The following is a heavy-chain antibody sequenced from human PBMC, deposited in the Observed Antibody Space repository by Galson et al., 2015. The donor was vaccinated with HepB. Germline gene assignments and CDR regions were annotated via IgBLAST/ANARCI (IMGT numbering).Heavy chain of an antibody. CDR3: ARAEQITMIVVVPEGDHWYFDL. CDR1: GFTFSSYW. CDR2: INSDGSST. D-gene: IGHD3-22*01. J-gene: IGHJ2*01. Sequence: SLRLSCAASGFTFSSYWMHWVRQAPGKGLVWVSRINSDGSSTSYADSVKGRFTISRDNAKNTLYLQMNSLRAEDTAVYYCARAEQITMIVVVPEGDHWYFDLWGRGTLATVSS. V-gene: IGHV3-74*01.